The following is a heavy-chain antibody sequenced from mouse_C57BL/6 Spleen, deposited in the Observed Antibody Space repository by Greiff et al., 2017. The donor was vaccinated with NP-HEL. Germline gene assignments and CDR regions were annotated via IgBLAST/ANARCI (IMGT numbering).Heavy chain of an antibody. CDR1: GYTFTDYN. J-gene: IGHJ1*03. CDR2: INPNNGGT. CDR3: ASAGYYGSSWYFEV. Sequence: VQLQQSGPELVKPGASVKISCKASGYTFTDYNMDWVKQSHGKSLEWIGDINPNNGGTIYNQKFKGKATLTVDKSSSTAYMELRSLTSEDTAVYYCASAGYYGSSWYFEVWGTGTTVTVSS. V-gene: IGHV1-18*01. D-gene: IGHD1-1*01.